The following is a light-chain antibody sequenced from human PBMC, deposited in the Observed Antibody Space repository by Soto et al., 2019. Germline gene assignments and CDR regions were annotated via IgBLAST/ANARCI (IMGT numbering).Light chain of an antibody. CDR2: DVT. CDR1: SRDVGRYDY. Sequence: QSALTQPRAVCASPGQSVTTSCTGTSRDVGRYDYVSRSQQPPGKAPKLIVCDVTERPXGVPDRFSGSNSGNTAYLTISGIQAEDEADYSCCSFAGSYSYLFGTGTKVTVL. V-gene: IGLV2-11*01. CDR3: CSFAGSYSYL. J-gene: IGLJ1*01.